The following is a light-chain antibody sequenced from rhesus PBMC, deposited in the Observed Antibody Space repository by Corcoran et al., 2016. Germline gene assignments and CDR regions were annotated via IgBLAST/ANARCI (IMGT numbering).Light chain of an antibody. J-gene: IGKJ1*01. V-gene: IGKV1-25*01. CDR2: EAS. CDR1: QGITND. Sequence: DIQMTQSPSSLSASVGDRVTITCRASQGITNDLAWYQQKLGETPKLLIYEASSLQSGIPSRFSGSGSGTDFTFTISSLQSEDFATYYCQHYYSTPWAFGPGTKVEIE. CDR3: QHYYSTPWA.